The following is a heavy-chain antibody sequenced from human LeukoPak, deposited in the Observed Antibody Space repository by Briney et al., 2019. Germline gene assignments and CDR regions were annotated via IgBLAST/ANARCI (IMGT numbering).Heavy chain of an antibody. CDR1: GGSISSGDYY. CDR3: ARAGSGVRFDP. CDR2: IYYSGST. V-gene: IGHV4-61*08. D-gene: IGHD3-10*01. Sequence: SETLSLTCTVSGGSISSGDYYWSWIRQPPGKGLEWIGYIYYSGSTNYNPSLKSRVTISVDTSKNQFSLKLSSVTAADTAVYYCARAGSGVRFDPWGQGTLVTVSS. J-gene: IGHJ5*02.